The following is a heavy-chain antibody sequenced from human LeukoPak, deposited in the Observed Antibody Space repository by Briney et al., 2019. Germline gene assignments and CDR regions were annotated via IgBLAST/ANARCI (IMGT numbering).Heavy chain of an antibody. V-gene: IGHV4-34*01. CDR1: GGSFSGYY. CDR3: ARGRLGIYFDY. Sequence: PSETLSLTCAVYGGSFSGYYWSWIRQPPGKGLEWIGEINHSGSTNYNPSLKSRVTISVDTSKNQFSPKLSSVTAADTAVYYCARGRLGIYFDYWGQGTLVTVSS. J-gene: IGHJ4*02. CDR2: INHSGST. D-gene: IGHD1-26*01.